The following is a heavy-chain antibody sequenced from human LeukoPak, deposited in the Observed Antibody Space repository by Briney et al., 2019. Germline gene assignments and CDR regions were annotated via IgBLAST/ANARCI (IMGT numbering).Heavy chain of an antibody. CDR3: ARYRLVSFDY. V-gene: IGHV3-21*01. J-gene: IGHJ4*02. Sequence: GGSLRLSCAASGFTFSSYSMNWVRQAPGKGLEWVSSISSSSSYIYYADSVEGRFTISRDNAKNSLYLQMNSLRAEDTAVYYCARYRLVSFDYWGQGTLVTVSS. CDR1: GFTFSSYS. CDR2: ISSSSSYI. D-gene: IGHD3-9*01.